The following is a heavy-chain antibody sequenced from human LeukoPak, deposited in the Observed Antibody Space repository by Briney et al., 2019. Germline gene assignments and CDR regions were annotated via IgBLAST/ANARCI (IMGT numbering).Heavy chain of an antibody. J-gene: IGHJ4*02. D-gene: IGHD2-2*02. CDR2: IKQDGSEK. CDR1: EFTFSNYW. CDR3: ARDWGLGYCSSTSCYNYYFDY. V-gene: IGHV3-7*01. Sequence: GGSLRLSCAASEFTFSNYWMSWVRQAPGKGPEWVANIKQDGSEKYYVDSVKGRFTISRDNAKNSLYLQMNSLRAEDTAVYYCARDWGLGYCSSTSCYNYYFDYWGQGTLVTVSS.